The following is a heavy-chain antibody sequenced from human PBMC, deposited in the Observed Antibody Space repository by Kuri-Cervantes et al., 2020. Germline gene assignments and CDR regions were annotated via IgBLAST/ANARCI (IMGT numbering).Heavy chain of an antibody. CDR3: ASGGWKFDY. D-gene: IGHD1-1*01. CDR1: GGSISSFH. V-gene: IGHV4-59*01. Sequence: ESLKISCSVSGGSISSFHWSWIRQFPGKGLEWIGHIHYSGRTNYNPSLKSRVTMSVDTSKKKFSLNLKSVTAADTAVYYCASGGWKFDYWGQGTLVTVSS. CDR2: IHYSGRT. J-gene: IGHJ4*02.